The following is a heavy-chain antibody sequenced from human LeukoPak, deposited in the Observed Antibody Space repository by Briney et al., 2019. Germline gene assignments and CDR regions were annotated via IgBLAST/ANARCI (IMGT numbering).Heavy chain of an antibody. Sequence: GASVKVSCKASGYTFTGYYMHWVRQAPGQGLEWMGWINPNSGGTNYAQKFQGRVTMTRDTSISTAYMELSRLRSDDTAVYYCAREGDYYGSGSYSHNWFDPWGQGTLVTVSS. CDR1: GYTFTGYY. D-gene: IGHD3-10*01. CDR3: AREGDYYGSGSYSHNWFDP. V-gene: IGHV1-2*02. J-gene: IGHJ5*02. CDR2: INPNSGGT.